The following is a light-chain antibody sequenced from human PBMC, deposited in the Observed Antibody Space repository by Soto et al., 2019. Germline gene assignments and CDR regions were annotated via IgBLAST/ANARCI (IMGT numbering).Light chain of an antibody. V-gene: IGKV3-15*01. Sequence: EVVMTQSPATLSVSPGDKATLSCRASQSVSSHLAWYQQKPGQAPRLLIYGASTRACGVPARFSGSGSGTEFTLTISSLQSEDFAIYYCQQYDDWRLLTFGGGTKVEI. J-gene: IGKJ4*01. CDR2: GAS. CDR1: QSVSSH. CDR3: QQYDDWRLLT.